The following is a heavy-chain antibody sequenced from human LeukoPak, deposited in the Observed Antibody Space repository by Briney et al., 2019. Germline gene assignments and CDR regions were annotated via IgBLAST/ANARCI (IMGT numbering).Heavy chain of an antibody. V-gene: IGHV3-7*01. J-gene: IGHJ3*02. CDR2: IKQDGSEK. CDR3: ARAIAVAGSRWTVQHAFDI. D-gene: IGHD6-19*01. CDR1: GFTFSSYW. Sequence: QAGGSLRLSCAASGFTFSSYWMSWVRQAPGKGLEWVANIKQDGSEKYYVDSVKGRFTISRDNAKNSLYLQMNSLRAEDTAVYYCARAIAVAGSRWTVQHAFDIWGQGTMVTVSS.